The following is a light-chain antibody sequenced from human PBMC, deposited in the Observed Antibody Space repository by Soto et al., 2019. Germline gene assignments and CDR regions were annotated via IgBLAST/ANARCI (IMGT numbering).Light chain of an antibody. CDR1: SSDVGSYNL. J-gene: IGLJ2*01. CDR3: CSYAGSSTLVV. CDR2: EGS. V-gene: IGLV2-23*03. Sequence: QSALTQPASVSGAPGQSITISCTGISSDVGSYNLVSWYQQHPGKAPKLIIYEGSKWPSGVSNRFSGSKSANTASLTISGLQAEDEADYDCCSYAGSSTLVVFGGGTKLTVL.